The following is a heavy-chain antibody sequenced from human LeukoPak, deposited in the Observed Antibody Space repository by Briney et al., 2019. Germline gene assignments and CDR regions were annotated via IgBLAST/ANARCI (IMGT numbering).Heavy chain of an antibody. Sequence: ASLKVSCKASGYTFTGYYMHWVRQAPGQGLEWMGWINPNSGGTKYAQKFQGRVTMTRDTSISTAYMELSRLRSDDTAVYYCARARGSGYDLPRVWGQGTLVTVSS. CDR3: ARARGSGYDLPRV. CDR2: INPNSGGT. CDR1: GYTFTGYY. D-gene: IGHD5-12*01. J-gene: IGHJ4*02. V-gene: IGHV1-2*02.